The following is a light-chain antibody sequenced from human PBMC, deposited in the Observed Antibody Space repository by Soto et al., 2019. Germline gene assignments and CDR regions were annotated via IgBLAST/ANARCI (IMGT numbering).Light chain of an antibody. J-gene: IGLJ2*01. CDR3: QTWGTGGV. CDR2: LNSDGSH. V-gene: IGLV4-69*01. Sequence: QLVLTQSPSASASLGASVKLTCTLSSGHSSYAIAWHQQQPEKGPRYLMKLNSDGSHYKGDGIPDRFSGSSSGAERYLTISSLQSEDEADYYCQTWGTGGVFGGGTKVTVL. CDR1: SGHSSYA.